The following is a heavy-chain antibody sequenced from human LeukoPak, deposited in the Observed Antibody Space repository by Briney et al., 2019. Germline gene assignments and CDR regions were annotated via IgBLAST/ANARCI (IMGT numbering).Heavy chain of an antibody. J-gene: IGHJ4*02. V-gene: IGHV1-46*01. CDR2: IYPRDGST. CDR1: GYTFTSNY. CDR3: ARGQEGFDY. Sequence: ASVKVSCKASGYTFTSNYIHWVRQAPGQGLEWMGMIYPRDGSTSYAQKFQGRVTVTRDTSTSTVHMELSGLRSEDTAVYYCARGQEGFDYWGQGTLVTVSS.